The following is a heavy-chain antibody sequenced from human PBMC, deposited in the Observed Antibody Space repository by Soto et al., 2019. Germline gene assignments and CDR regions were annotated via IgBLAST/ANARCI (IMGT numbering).Heavy chain of an antibody. J-gene: IGHJ6*02. CDR3: ARDRTYYGSGSKGMDF. Sequence: VGSLRLSCVAAGFTFSSYGMHWVRQAPGKGLEWLAIIRYDGSNKYYGDSVKGRFTISRDNSKNTLYLEMNSLRAEDTAVYYCARDRTYYGSGSKGMDFWGQGTTVTVSS. CDR1: GFTFSSYG. CDR2: IRYDGSNK. V-gene: IGHV3-30*02. D-gene: IGHD3-10*01.